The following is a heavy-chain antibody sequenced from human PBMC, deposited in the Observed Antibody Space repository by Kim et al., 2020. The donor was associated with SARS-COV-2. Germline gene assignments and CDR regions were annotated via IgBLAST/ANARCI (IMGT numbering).Heavy chain of an antibody. CDR2: IYTSGST. CDR1: GGSISSYY. J-gene: IGHJ6*02. V-gene: IGHV4-4*07. D-gene: IGHD2-15*01. Sequence: SETLSLTCTVSGGSISSYYWNWIRQPAGKGLEWIGRIYTSGSTNYNPSLKSRVTMLVDTSKNQFSLKLSSVAAADTAVYYCARDICGGSCYSPDYYGMDVWGQGTTVTVSS. CDR3: ARDICGGSCYSPDYYGMDV.